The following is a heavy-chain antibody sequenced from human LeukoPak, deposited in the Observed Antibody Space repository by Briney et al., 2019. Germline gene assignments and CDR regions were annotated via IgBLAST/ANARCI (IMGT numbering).Heavy chain of an antibody. CDR1: GGSISSSSYY. D-gene: IGHD6-13*01. J-gene: IGHJ4*02. Sequence: TASETLSLTCTVSGGSISSSSYYWGWIRQPPGKGLEWIGSIYYSGSTYYNPSLKSRVTISVDTSKNQFSLKLSSVTAADTAVYYCARDNVAAAAPPHFDYWGQGTLVTVSS. CDR3: ARDNVAAAAPPHFDY. V-gene: IGHV4-39*01. CDR2: IYYSGST.